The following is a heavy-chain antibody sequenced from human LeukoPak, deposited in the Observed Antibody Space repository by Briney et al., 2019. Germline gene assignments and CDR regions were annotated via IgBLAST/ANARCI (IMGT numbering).Heavy chain of an antibody. Sequence: ASVKVSCKASGYPFTTFYVHWVRQAPGQGLEWMGIINPLGDSTNYAHNFQGRLTVTRDTSTNTAYMDLSSLRPEDTAVYYCARVNDFWSGSWDSWGQGTLVTVSS. CDR2: INPLGDST. D-gene: IGHD3-3*01. CDR3: ARVNDFWSGSWDS. CDR1: GYPFTTFY. V-gene: IGHV1-46*01. J-gene: IGHJ4*02.